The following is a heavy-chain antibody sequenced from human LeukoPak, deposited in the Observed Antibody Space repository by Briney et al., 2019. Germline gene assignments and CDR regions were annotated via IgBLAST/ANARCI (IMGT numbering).Heavy chain of an antibody. V-gene: IGHV3-9*01. CDR3: AKANTLYYYGMDV. Sequence: PGRSLRLSCAASGFTFDDYAMHWVRQAPGKGLEWVLGISWNSGSIGYADSVKGRFTISRDNAKNSLYLQMNSLRAEDTALYYCAKANTLYYYGMDVWGQGTTVTVSS. CDR2: ISWNSGSI. CDR1: GFTFDDYA. J-gene: IGHJ6*02.